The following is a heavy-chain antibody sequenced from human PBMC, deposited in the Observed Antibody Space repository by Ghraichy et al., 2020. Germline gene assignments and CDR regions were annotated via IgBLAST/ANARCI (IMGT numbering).Heavy chain of an antibody. V-gene: IGHV3-30*03. CDR1: GFTFSTYG. D-gene: IGHD1-26*01. Sequence: GGSLRLSCAASGFTFSTYGMHWVRQAPGKGLEWVAVIAYDGGSKYYADSVKGRFTISRDNSENTLYLQMDSLRAEDTAVYYCASGHDQQWVFLPLGHWGQGTLVTVSS. J-gene: IGHJ4*02. CDR3: ASGHDQQWVFLPLGH. CDR2: IAYDGGSK.